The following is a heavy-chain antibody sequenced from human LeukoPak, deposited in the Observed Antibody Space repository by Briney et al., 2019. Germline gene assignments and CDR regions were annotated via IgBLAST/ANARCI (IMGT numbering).Heavy chain of an antibody. D-gene: IGHD3-10*01. CDR1: GGSISSHY. V-gene: IGHV4-59*11. CDR3: ARESVPGGAFDI. J-gene: IGHJ3*02. Sequence: SETLSLTCTVSGGSISSHYWSWIRQPPGKGLEWIGYIYYSGSTNYNPSLKSRVTISVDTSKNQFSLKLSSVTAADTAVYYCARESVPGGAFDIWGQGTMVTVPS. CDR2: IYYSGST.